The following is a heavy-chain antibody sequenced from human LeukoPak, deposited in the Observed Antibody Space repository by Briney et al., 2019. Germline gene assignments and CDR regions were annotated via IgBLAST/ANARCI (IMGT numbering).Heavy chain of an antibody. CDR2: INHSGST. V-gene: IGHV4-34*01. CDR3: ARYDSSSAGFDF. D-gene: IGHD3-22*01. Sequence: PSETLSLTCAVYGGSFSGYYWSWIRQPPGKGLEWIGEINHSGSTNYNPSRKSRVTISVDTSQNQFSLNLNSVTAADTAVYYCARYDSSSAGFDFWGQGTLVTVSS. J-gene: IGHJ4*02. CDR1: GGSFSGYY.